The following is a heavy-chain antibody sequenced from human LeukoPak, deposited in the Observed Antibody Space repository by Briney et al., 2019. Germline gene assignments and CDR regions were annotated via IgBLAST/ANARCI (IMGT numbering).Heavy chain of an antibody. CDR3: SRRDISSGWSFDY. V-gene: IGHV4-4*07. CDR1: GGSISNYH. J-gene: IGHJ4*02. CDR2: IHTSGST. D-gene: IGHD6-19*01. Sequence: SETLSLTCTVSGGSISNYHWSWIRQPAGKGLEWIGQIHTSGSTNYNPPLKSRVSMSIDTTEDQVSLTIRSVTAAHRAFYYCSRRDISSGWSFDYWGQGTLVTVSS.